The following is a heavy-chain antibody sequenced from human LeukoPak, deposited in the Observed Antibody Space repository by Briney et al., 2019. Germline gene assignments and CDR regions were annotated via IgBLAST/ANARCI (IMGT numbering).Heavy chain of an antibody. J-gene: IGHJ5*02. CDR1: GGSFSGYY. CDR2: INHSGST. V-gene: IGHV4-34*01. D-gene: IGHD2-2*01. Sequence: PSETLSLTCAVYGGSFSGYYWSWIRQPPGKGLEWIGEINHSGSTNYNPSLKSRVTISVDRSKNQFSLKLSSVTAADTAVYYCARGHPQVVPAATDWFDPWGQGTLVTVSS. CDR3: ARGHPQVVPAATDWFDP.